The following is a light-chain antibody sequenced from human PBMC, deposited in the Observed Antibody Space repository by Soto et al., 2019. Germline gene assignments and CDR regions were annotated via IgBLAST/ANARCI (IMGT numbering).Light chain of an antibody. CDR2: WGS. Sequence: DIVMTQSPDSLALSLRESAAINCQSSQSVSYNFNNKNYLAWYQQKPGQPLKKIIHWGSARESGVPDRFSGSGSGTNFTLTISSLQPEDFATYDCQQDNSVLGTFGQGTKVDI. CDR1: QSVSYNFNNKNY. J-gene: IGKJ1*01. V-gene: IGKV4-1*01. CDR3: QQDNSVLGT.